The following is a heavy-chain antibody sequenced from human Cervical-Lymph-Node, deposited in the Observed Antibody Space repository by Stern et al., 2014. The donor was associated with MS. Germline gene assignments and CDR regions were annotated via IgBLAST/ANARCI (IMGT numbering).Heavy chain of an antibody. CDR3: TREGPMSRGDY. V-gene: IGHV1-2*06. CDR2: IGTAGANT. CDR1: GYTFTDYY. J-gene: IGHJ4*02. Sequence: VQLEESGAEVKKPGASVNVSCKASGYTFTDYYVHWVRQAPGQGLQWVGRIGTAGANTIYARECEARVTITRDASVDTAYLELRGLTSADTAVYYCTREGPMSRGDYWGQGTLVTVSS.